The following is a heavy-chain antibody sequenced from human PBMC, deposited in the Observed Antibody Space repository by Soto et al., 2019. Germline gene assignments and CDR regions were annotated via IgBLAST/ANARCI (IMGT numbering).Heavy chain of an antibody. J-gene: IGHJ4*02. D-gene: IGHD3-22*01. V-gene: IGHV1-18*01. CDR2: ISAYNGNT. Sequence: EASVKVSCTASGYTFTSYGISWVRQAPGQGLEWMGWISAYNGNTNYAQKLQGRVTMTTDTSTSTAYMELRSLRSDDTAVYYCARDSSDYYDSSVIDYWGQGTLVTVSS. CDR3: ARDSSDYYDSSVIDY. CDR1: GYTFTSYG.